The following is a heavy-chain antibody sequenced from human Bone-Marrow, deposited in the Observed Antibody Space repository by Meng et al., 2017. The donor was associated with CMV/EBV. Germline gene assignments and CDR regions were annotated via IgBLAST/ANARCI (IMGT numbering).Heavy chain of an antibody. D-gene: IGHD3-10*01. CDR3: ARDGYGSGSYFAFDI. Sequence: ETLSLTCAASGFTFSSYSMNWVRQAPGKGLEWVSSISSSSSYIYYADSVKGRFTISRDNAKNSLYLQMNSLRAEDTAVYYCARDGYGSGSYFAFDIWGQGTMVTVSS. CDR2: ISSSSSYI. CDR1: GFTFSSYS. J-gene: IGHJ3*02. V-gene: IGHV3-21*01.